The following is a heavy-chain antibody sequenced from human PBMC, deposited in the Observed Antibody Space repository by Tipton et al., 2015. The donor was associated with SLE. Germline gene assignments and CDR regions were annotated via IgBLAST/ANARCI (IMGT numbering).Heavy chain of an antibody. V-gene: IGHV4-61*08. D-gene: IGHD3-3*01. J-gene: IGHJ6*02. CDR3: ARVDARPNYDFWSDRRRGGMDV. CDR2: IFYSGST. Sequence: TLSLTCAVSGGSISSGGYYWSWIRQPPGKGLEYIGYIFYSGSTNYNPSLKSRVTISLDTSKHQFSLKLSSVTAADTAVYYCARVDARPNYDFWSDRRRGGMDVWGQGTTVTVSS. CDR1: GGSISSGGYY.